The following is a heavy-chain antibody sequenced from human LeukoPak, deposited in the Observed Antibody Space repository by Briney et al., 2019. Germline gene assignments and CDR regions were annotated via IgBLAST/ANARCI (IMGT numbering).Heavy chain of an antibody. V-gene: IGHV3-30-3*01. D-gene: IGHD3-16*01. CDR3: ARAAGLKGEFDY. CDR2: ISYDGSNK. J-gene: IGHJ4*02. Sequence: GGSLRLSCAASGFTFSSYAMHWVRQAPGKGLEWVAVISYDGSNKYYADSVKGRFTISRDNSKNTLYLQTNSLRAEDTAVYYCARAAGLKGEFDYWGQGTLVTVSS. CDR1: GFTFSSYA.